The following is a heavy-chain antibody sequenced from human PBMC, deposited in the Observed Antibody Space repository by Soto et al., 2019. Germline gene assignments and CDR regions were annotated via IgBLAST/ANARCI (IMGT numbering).Heavy chain of an antibody. CDR3: ASRYDSSDY. CDR1: GGTFSSYT. CDR2: IIPILGIA. D-gene: IGHD3-22*01. J-gene: IGHJ4*02. Sequence: QVQLVQSWAEVKKPGSSVKVSCKASGGTFSSYTISWVRQAPGQGLEWMGRIIPILGIAIYAQKFQGRVTITADKSTRTAYMELSSLRSEDTAVYYCASRYDSSDYWGQGTLVTVSS. V-gene: IGHV1-69*02.